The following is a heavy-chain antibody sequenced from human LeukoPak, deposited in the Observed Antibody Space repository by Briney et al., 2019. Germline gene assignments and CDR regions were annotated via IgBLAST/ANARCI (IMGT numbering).Heavy chain of an antibody. V-gene: IGHV1-69*06. D-gene: IGHD3-10*01. CDR3: ARGGITMVRGVIRPHFDY. J-gene: IGHJ4*02. CDR2: IIPIFGTA. CDR1: GGTFISYA. Sequence: SVKVSCKASGGTFISYAISWVRQAPGQGLEWMGGIIPIFGTANYAQKFQGRVTITADKSTSTAYMELSSLRSEDTAVYYCARGGITMVRGVIRPHFDYWGQGTLVTVSS.